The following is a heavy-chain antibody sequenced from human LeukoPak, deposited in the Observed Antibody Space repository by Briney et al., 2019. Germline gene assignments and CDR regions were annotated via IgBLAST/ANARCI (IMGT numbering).Heavy chain of an antibody. CDR2: ISGSGGSI. D-gene: IGHD3-22*01. J-gene: IGHJ4*02. Sequence: GGSLRLSCAASGFTFSSYAMSWVRQAPGKGLEWVSGISGSGGSIYYADSVKGRFTISRDNSKNTLYLQMNSLRAEDTAVYYCAKGHQDYYGSSGYFFFDYWGQGTLVTVSS. CDR1: GFTFSSYA. V-gene: IGHV3-23*01. CDR3: AKGHQDYYGSSGYFFFDY.